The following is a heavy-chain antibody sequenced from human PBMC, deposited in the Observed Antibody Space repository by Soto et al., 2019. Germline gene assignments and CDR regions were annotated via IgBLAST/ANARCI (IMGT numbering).Heavy chain of an antibody. CDR3: AIDGYYDSSGYDY. Sequence: PGGSLRLSCVASGFSFSGYVMHWVRQAPGKGLEWVAVISDDGSDTYYADSVKGRFTISRDNSKNTLYLQMNSLRAEDTAVYYCAIDGYYDSSGYDYWGQGTLVTVSS. D-gene: IGHD3-22*01. V-gene: IGHV3-30*03. CDR2: ISDDGSDT. CDR1: GFSFSGYV. J-gene: IGHJ4*02.